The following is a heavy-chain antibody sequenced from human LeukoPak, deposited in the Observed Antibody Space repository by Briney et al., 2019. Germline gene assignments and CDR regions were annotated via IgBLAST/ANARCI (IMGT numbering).Heavy chain of an antibody. V-gene: IGHV4-34*01. Sequence: PSETLSLTCAVYVGSFSGYYWSWIRQPPGKGLEWIGEINHSGSTNYNPSLKSRVTISVDTSKNQFSLKLSSVTAADTAVYYCARISVAATGIFDYWGQGTLVTVSS. CDR3: ARISVAATGIFDY. CDR1: VGSFSGYY. D-gene: IGHD6-19*01. J-gene: IGHJ4*02. CDR2: INHSGST.